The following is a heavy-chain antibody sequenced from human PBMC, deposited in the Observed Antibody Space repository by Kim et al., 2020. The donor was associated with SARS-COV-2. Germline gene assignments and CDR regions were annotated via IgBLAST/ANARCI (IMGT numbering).Heavy chain of an antibody. J-gene: IGHJ4*02. CDR3: ARGGDSGSYFGY. V-gene: IGHV1-8*01. Sequence: GYAQKLQGRVTMTRNTSISTAYMELRSLRSEDTAVYYCARGGDSGSYFGYWGQGTLVTVSS. D-gene: IGHD1-26*01.